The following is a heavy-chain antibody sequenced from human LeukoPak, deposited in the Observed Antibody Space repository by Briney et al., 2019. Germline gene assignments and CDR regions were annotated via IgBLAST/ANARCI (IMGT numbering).Heavy chain of an antibody. V-gene: IGHV4-4*07. D-gene: IGHD6-19*01. J-gene: IGHJ4*02. CDR2: IHTSGRT. Sequence: SETLSLTCTVSGGSIKNYYWNWIRQPAGKGLEWIGRIHTSGRTNYNPSLKSRLTMSVDTSKNQFSLRLTSATAADTAVYYCARDGGSGWYDYWGQGILVTVSS. CDR1: GGSIKNYY. CDR3: ARDGGSGWYDY.